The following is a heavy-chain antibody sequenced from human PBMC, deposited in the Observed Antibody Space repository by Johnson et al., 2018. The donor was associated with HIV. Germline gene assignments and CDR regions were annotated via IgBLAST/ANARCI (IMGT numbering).Heavy chain of an antibody. D-gene: IGHD3-16*01. CDR1: GYSFRNSA. CDR3: AKDLRQGAVNDVFDI. V-gene: IGHV3-7*01. CDR2: IKQDGSEK. J-gene: IGHJ3*02. Sequence: VQLVESGGGVVQPGRSLRLSCVASGYSFRNSAMHWVRQAPGKGLEWVANIKQDGSEKYYVDSVKGRFTISRDNAKNSLYLQMNSLRAEDTAVYYCAKDLRQGAVNDVFDIWGQGTVVSVSS.